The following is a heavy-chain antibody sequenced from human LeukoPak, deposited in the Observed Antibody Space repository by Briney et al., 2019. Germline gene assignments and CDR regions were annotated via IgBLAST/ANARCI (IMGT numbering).Heavy chain of an antibody. CDR1: GGTFISYA. J-gene: IGHJ5*02. Sequence: SVKVSCKASGGTFISYAISWVRQAPGQGLEWMGGIIPIFGTANYAQKFQGRVTITTDESTSTAYMELSSLRSEDTAVYYCARGTDIVVVPAAIPEVPGWFDPWGQGTLVTVSS. CDR3: ARGTDIVVVPAAIPEVPGWFDP. V-gene: IGHV1-69*05. D-gene: IGHD2-2*01. CDR2: IIPIFGTA.